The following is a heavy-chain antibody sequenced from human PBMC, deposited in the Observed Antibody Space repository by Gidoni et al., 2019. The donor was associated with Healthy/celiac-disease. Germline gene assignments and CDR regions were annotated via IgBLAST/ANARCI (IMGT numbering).Heavy chain of an antibody. D-gene: IGHD2-15*01. CDR2: ISYDGSNK. CDR1: GFTFSSYC. V-gene: IGHV3-30*18. CDR3: AQAGSRDRFYYYYYGMDV. J-gene: IGHJ6*02. Sequence: QVQLVESGGGVVQPGRSLRLSCAASGFTFSSYCMHWVRQAPGKGLEWVAVISYDGSNKYYADSVKGRFTISRDNSKNTLYLQMNSLRAEDTAVYYCAQAGSRDRFYYYYYGMDVWGQGTTVTVSS.